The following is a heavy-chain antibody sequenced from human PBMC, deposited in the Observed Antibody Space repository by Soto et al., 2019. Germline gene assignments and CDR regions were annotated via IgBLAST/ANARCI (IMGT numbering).Heavy chain of an antibody. CDR3: ARFCSIAAAGPLFDY. CDR2: IYYSGST. Sequence: SETLSLTCTVSGGSISSYYWSWIRQPPGKGLEWIGYIYYSGSTNYNPSLKSRVTISVDTSKNQFSLKLSSVTAADTALYYCARFCSIAAAGPLFDYWGQGTLVTVSS. J-gene: IGHJ4*02. D-gene: IGHD6-13*01. CDR1: GGSISSYY. V-gene: IGHV4-59*12.